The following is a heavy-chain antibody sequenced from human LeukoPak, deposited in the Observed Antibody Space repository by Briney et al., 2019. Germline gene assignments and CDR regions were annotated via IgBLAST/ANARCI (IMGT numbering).Heavy chain of an antibody. CDR1: GFTFSSYW. J-gene: IGHJ3*02. Sequence: GGSLRLSCAASGFTFSSYWMNWARQAPGKGLEWDSAISGSGGSTYYADSVKGRFTISRDNSKNTLYLQMNSLRAEDTAVYYCAKEYYDFWSGYYPDCAFDIWGQGTMVTVSS. V-gene: IGHV3-23*01. CDR3: AKEYYDFWSGYYPDCAFDI. D-gene: IGHD3-3*01. CDR2: ISGSGGST.